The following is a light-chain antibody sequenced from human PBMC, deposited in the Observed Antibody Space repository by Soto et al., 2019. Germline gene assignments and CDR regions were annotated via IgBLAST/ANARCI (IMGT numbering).Light chain of an antibody. Sequence: EIVLTQSPATLSLSPGERATLSCKTSESMSEYLAWYQQKPVQAPRLLIHDASYRATGIPARFSGSWSGTDFTLTICSLEPEDFAVYYCQQRSSWPITFGQGTRLEIK. V-gene: IGKV3-11*01. CDR1: ESMSEY. CDR2: DAS. CDR3: QQRSSWPIT. J-gene: IGKJ5*01.